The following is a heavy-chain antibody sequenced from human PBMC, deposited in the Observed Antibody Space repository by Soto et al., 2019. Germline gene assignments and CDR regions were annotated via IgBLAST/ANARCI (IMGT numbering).Heavy chain of an antibody. CDR1: GYTFTSYA. CDR2: INAGNGNT. J-gene: IGHJ5*02. V-gene: IGHV1-3*01. D-gene: IGHD2-21*01. CDR3: ASGFRGGAADWFDP. Sequence: QVQLVQSGAEVKKPGASVKVSCKASGYTFTSYAMHWVRQAPGQRLEWMGWINAGNGNTKYSQKFQGRVTITRDTSASTAYMELSSMGSEDPAVYYCASGFRGGAADWFDPWGQGTLVTVSS.